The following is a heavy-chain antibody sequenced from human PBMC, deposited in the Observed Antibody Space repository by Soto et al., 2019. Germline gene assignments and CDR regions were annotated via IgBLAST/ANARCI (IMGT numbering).Heavy chain of an antibody. J-gene: IGHJ6*02. CDR1: GGSFSNYA. D-gene: IGHD4-4*01. CDR2: IIPMFATA. V-gene: IGHV1-69*01. Sequence: QVQLVQSGAEVKKPGSSVKVSCKTSGGSFSNYAISWVLQAPGQGLEWMGAIIPMFATANYAQMFQGRVTITADESTKTAYLEMSSLRFEDSAVYYCARGATVTREYFYGMDVWGQGTTLTVSS. CDR3: ARGATVTREYFYGMDV.